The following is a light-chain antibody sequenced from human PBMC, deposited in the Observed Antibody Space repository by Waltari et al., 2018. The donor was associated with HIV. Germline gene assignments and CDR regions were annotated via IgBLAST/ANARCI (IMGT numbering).Light chain of an antibody. V-gene: IGKV3-20*01. J-gene: IGKJ5*01. CDR3: QQYGSSPIT. Sequence: DIVVPQSPGTLSLSPGERATLSCRASQGVSSRYLAWYQQKPGQAPRLLIYGASSRATGIPDRFSGSASGTDFTLTISRLEPEDFAVYYCQQYGSSPITFGQGTRLEIK. CDR2: GAS. CDR1: QGVSSRY.